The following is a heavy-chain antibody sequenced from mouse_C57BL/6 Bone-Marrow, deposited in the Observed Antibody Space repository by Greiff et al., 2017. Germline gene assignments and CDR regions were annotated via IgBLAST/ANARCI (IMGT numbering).Heavy chain of an antibody. Sequence: EVHLVESGPGLVKPSQSLSLTCSVTGYSITSGYYWNWIRQFPGNKLEWMGYISYDGSNNYNPSLKNRISLTRDTSKNQFFLKLNSVTTEDTATYYCARALITPVDYFDYWGQGTTLTVSS. J-gene: IGHJ2*01. CDR2: ISYDGSN. D-gene: IGHD1-1*01. CDR1: GYSITSGYY. CDR3: ARALITPVDYFDY. V-gene: IGHV3-6*01.